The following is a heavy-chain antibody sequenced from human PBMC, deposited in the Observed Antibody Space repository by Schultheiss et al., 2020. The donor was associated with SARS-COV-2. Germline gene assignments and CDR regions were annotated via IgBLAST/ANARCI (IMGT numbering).Heavy chain of an antibody. D-gene: IGHD3-10*01. J-gene: IGHJ6*02. CDR1: GFTFTSYA. CDR2: ISYDGSNK. V-gene: IGHV3-30*07. Sequence: GGSLRLSCAASGFTFTSYAMHWVRQAPGKGLEWVAVISYDGSNKYFADSVKGRFTISRDNAKNSLYLQMNSLRADDSAVYYCARDQGLGLTMVRPWGLDVWGQGTTVTVSS. CDR3: ARDQGLGLTMVRPWGLDV.